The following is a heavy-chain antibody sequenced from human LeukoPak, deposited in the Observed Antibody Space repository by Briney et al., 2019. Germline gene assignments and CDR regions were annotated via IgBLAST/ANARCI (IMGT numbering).Heavy chain of an antibody. D-gene: IGHD1-26*01. CDR3: ERGLGLGATPGYNWFDP. V-gene: IGHV1-8*03. CDR1: GYTFTSYD. J-gene: IGHJ5*02. Sequence: GASVKVSCKASGYTFTSYDINWVRQATGQGLEWMGWMNPNSGNTGYAQKFQGRVTITRNTSISTAYMELSSLRSEDTAVYYCERGLGLGATPGYNWFDPWGQGTLVTVSS. CDR2: MNPNSGNT.